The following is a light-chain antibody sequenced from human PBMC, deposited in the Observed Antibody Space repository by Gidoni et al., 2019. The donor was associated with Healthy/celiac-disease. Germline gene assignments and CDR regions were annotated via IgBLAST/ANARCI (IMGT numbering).Light chain of an antibody. J-gene: IGKJ4*01. Sequence: DILLTQSPATLSLSPVERATLSCRASQSFSSYLAWYQQKPGQAPRLLIDDALNRATGIPARFSGSGSGTDFTLTISSLEPEDFAVYYCQQRSNWLTFGGGTKVEIK. CDR3: QQRSNWLT. CDR1: QSFSSY. V-gene: IGKV3-11*01. CDR2: DAL.